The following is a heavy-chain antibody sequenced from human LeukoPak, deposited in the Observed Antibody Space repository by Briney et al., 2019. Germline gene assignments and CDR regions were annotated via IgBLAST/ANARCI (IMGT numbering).Heavy chain of an antibody. CDR1: GGSISSGGYS. D-gene: IGHD5-12*01. CDR2: IYHSGST. J-gene: IGHJ4*02. CDR3: ARRRGPGYFDY. V-gene: IGHV4-30-2*01. Sequence: SETLSLTCAVSGGSISSGGYSWSWIRQPPGKGLEWIGYIYHSGSTYYNPSPKSRVTISVDRSKNQFSLKLSSVTAADTAVYYCARRRGPGYFDYWGQGTLVTVSS.